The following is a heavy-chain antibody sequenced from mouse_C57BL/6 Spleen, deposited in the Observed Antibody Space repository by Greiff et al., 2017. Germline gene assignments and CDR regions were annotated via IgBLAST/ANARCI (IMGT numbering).Heavy chain of an antibody. V-gene: IGHV1-50*01. CDR2: IDPSDSYT. CDR1: GYTFTSYW. Sequence: QVQLQQPGAELVKPGASVKLSCKASGYTFTSYWMQWVKQRPGQGLEWIGEIDPSDSYTNYNQKFKGKATLTVDTSSSTAYMQLSSLTSEDSAVYYCARSGRSYYWGQGTTLTVSS. CDR3: ARSGRSYY. J-gene: IGHJ2*01. D-gene: IGHD4-1*01.